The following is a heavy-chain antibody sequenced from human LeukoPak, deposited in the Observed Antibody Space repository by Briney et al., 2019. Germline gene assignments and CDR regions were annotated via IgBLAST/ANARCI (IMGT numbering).Heavy chain of an antibody. CDR1: GFTVSSNY. J-gene: IGHJ4*02. D-gene: IGHD1-26*01. Sequence: GGSLRLSCAASGFTVSSNYMSWVRQAPGKGLEWVSVIYSGGSTYYADSVKGRFTISRDNSKNTLYLQMTSLRAEDTAVYYCAKRGPGNYYSLDYWGQGTLVTVSS. V-gene: IGHV3-53*01. CDR2: IYSGGST. CDR3: AKRGPGNYYSLDY.